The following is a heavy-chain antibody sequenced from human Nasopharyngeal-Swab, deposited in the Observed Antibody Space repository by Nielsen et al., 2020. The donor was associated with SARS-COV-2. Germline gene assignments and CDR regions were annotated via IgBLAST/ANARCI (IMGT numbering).Heavy chain of an antibody. J-gene: IGHJ6*03. CDR3: ARHVSESSAYYYYYMDV. Sequence: VRQMPGKGLAWMGRIDPSDSYTNYSPSFQGHVTISADKSIGTAYLQWSSLKASDTAMYYCARHVSESSAYYYYYMDVWGKGTTVTVSS. CDR2: IDPSDSYT. V-gene: IGHV5-10-1*01. D-gene: IGHD3-10*02.